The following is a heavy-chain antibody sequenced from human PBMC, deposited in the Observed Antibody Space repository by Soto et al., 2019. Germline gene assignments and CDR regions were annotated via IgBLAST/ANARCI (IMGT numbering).Heavy chain of an antibody. CDR3: ARQGGSGYSYDY. V-gene: IGHV4-59*01. Sequence: SETLSLTCTVSGGSISSYYWSWIRQPPGKGLEWIGYIYYSGSTNYNPSLKSRVTISVDTSKNQFSLKLSSVTAADTAVYYCARQGGSGYSYDYWGQGTLVTVSS. CDR2: IYYSGST. J-gene: IGHJ4*02. D-gene: IGHD3-22*01. CDR1: GGSISSYY.